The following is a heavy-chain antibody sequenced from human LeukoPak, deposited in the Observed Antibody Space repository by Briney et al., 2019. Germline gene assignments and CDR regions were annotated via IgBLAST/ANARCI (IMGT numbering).Heavy chain of an antibody. CDR2: ISSSGSTI. CDR3: ARSAPFGEFIDY. CDR1: GFTFSSYE. J-gene: IGHJ4*02. V-gene: IGHV3-48*03. D-gene: IGHD3-10*01. Sequence: PGGSLRLSCAASGFTFSSYEMNWVRQAPGEGLEWVSYISSSGSTIYYADSVKGQFTISRDNAKNSLYLQMNSLRAEDTAVYYCARSAPFGEFIDYWGQGTLVTVSS.